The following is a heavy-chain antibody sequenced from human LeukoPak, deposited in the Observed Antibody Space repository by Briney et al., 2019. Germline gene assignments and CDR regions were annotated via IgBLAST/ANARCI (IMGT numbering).Heavy chain of an antibody. CDR3: ARDLDYGEKSEDY. CDR1: GFTLINYY. Sequence: RASVKVSCKASGFTLINYYMHWVRQAPGQGLEWLGIINLSGGSTHYPQKFQDRVTMTRDTSTSTVYMELSSLRSEDTAVYYCARDLDYGEKSEDYWGQGTLVTVSS. D-gene: IGHD4/OR15-4a*01. CDR2: INLSGGST. J-gene: IGHJ4*02. V-gene: IGHV1-46*01.